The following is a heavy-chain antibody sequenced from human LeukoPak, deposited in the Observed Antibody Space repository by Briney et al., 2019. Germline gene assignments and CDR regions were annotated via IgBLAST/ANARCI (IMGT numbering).Heavy chain of an antibody. CDR3: AAEVDGYKTFDS. CDR2: ISHSGRA. V-gene: IGHV4-34*01. D-gene: IGHD5-24*01. CDR1: AGSFRGYQ. Sequence: SETLSLTCGVYAGSFRGYQWNWIRQSPGKGLEWLGGISHSGRANYNPSLKSRVTISLETSNDQLSLSLRSVTAADTAVYYCAAEVDGYKTFDSWGQGTLVIVSS. J-gene: IGHJ4*02.